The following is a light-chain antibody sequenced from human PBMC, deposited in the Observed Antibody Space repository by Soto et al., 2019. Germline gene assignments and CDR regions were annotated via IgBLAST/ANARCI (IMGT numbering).Light chain of an antibody. CDR1: QSVSSN. J-gene: IGKJ2*01. CDR3: QQYNNWPPYT. CDR2: GAS. Sequence: IVMTQSPATLSVSPGERATLSCRARQSVSSNLAWYQQTPGQAPRLLIYGASTRATGIPARFSGSGSGTEFTLTISSLQYEDFAVYYCQQYNNWPPYTFGQGTKLEIK. V-gene: IGKV3-15*01.